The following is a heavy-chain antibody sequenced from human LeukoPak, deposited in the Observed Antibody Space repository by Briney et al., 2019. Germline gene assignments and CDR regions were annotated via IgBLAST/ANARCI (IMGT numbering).Heavy chain of an antibody. J-gene: IGHJ6*03. D-gene: IGHD2-2*01. CDR3: ARDQGYQLLSGYYYMDV. V-gene: IGHV4-59*12. Sequence: GSLRLSCTVSGGSISSYYWNWIRQPPGKGLEWIGYIFYSGRTNYNPSLKSRVTISVDTSKNQFSLKLSSVTAADTAVYYCARDQGYQLLSGYYYMDVWGKGTTVTVSS. CDR2: IFYSGRT. CDR1: GGSISSYY.